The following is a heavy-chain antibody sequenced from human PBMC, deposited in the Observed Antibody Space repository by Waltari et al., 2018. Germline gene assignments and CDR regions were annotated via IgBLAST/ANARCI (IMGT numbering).Heavy chain of an antibody. CDR2: IIPIVGTA. V-gene: IGHV1-69*01. CDR3: ARVSERITIFGVLRWFDP. Sequence: QVQLVQSGAEVKKPGSSVKVSCKASGGTFSSYAISWVRQAPGQGLEWMGGIIPIVGTANYAKKFQGRVTITADESTSTAYMELSSLRSEDTAVYYCARVSERITIFGVLRWFDPWGQGTLVTVSS. J-gene: IGHJ5*02. D-gene: IGHD3-3*01. CDR1: GGTFSSYA.